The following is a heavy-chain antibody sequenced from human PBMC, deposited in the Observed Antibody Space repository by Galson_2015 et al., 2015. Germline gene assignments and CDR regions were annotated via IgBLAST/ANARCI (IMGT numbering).Heavy chain of an antibody. CDR1: GGTFSSYA. V-gene: IGHV1-69*04. Sequence: SVKVSCKASGGTFSSYAMGWVRQAPGQGLEWMGRIIPIVGITNYAQKFQGRVTITADKSTSTGYMELSSLKSEDTAIYYCARAQNTYYAIWSGYHDAFDIGGQGTLVTGST. CDR2: IIPIVGIT. D-gene: IGHD3-3*01. CDR3: ARAQNTYYAIWSGYHDAFDI. J-gene: IGHJ3*02.